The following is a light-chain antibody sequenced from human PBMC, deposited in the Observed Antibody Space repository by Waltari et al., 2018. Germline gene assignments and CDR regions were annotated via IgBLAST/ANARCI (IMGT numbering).Light chain of an antibody. Sequence: SYELTQPPSVSVSPGQTARITCSVDALPKQYAYWYQQKPGQAPVLVIYKDSERPSGIPERFSGSSSGTTVTLTISGVQAEDEADYYCQSADSSGTRVFGGGTKLTVL. V-gene: IGLV3-25*03. J-gene: IGLJ3*02. CDR2: KDS. CDR3: QSADSSGTRV. CDR1: ALPKQY.